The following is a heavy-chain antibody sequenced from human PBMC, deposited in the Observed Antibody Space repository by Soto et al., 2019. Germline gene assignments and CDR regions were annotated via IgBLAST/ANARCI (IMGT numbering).Heavy chain of an antibody. D-gene: IGHD3-3*01. CDR1: GFTFSSYA. Sequence: GGSLRLSCAASGFTFSSYAMHWVRQAPGKGLEWVAVISYDGRNKDYAESVKGRLSISRDNSKNTLYVQMNRLRSEDTAVYYCAREVDGVGDYWGQGILVTVSS. CDR2: ISYDGRNK. V-gene: IGHV3-30*04. CDR3: AREVDGVGDY. J-gene: IGHJ4*02.